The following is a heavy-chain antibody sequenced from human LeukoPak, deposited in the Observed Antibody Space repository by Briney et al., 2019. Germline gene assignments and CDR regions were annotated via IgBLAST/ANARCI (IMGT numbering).Heavy chain of an antibody. J-gene: IGHJ6*03. V-gene: IGHV3-7*01. Sequence: GGSLRLSCAASGFTFSNYWMSWVRQAPGKGLEWVANIKEDGSDKYHVDSVKGRFIISRDNVKNSLYLQMNSLRAEDTAVYYCARPVRGLYYYYYMDVWGKGTTVTVSS. CDR2: IKEDGSDK. CDR1: GFTFSNYW. CDR3: ARPVRGLYYYYYMDV. D-gene: IGHD3-10*01.